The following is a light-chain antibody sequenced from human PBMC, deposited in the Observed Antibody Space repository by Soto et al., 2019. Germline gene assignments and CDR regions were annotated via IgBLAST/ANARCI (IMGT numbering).Light chain of an antibody. V-gene: IGKV2D-29*01. CDR1: QSLLQSDGKTY. CDR3: MQSVQLPYT. CDR2: EVS. Sequence: DIVMTQTPLSLSVTPGQPASISCKSSQSLLQSDGKTYLYWYLQKPGQPPHLLIYEVSNRFSGVPDRLSGSGSGTEFTLKISRVGSEDGGDSYCMQSVQLPYTFGQRTKLEIK. J-gene: IGKJ2*01.